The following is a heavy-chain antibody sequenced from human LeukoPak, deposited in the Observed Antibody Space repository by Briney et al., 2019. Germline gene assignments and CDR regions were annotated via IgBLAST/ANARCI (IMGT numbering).Heavy chain of an antibody. CDR1: GFTFSNYG. CDR2: IEHDGNNK. J-gene: IGHJ4*02. V-gene: IGHV3-30*02. CDR3: AKEHGSGSYFDY. Sequence: GGSLRLSYAASGFTFSNYGMHWVRQAPGKGLEWVAFIEHDGNNKYYADSVKGRFTISRDTSKNTLYLQMNSLRADDTAVYYCAKEHGSGSYFDYWGQGTLVTVSS. D-gene: IGHD3-10*01.